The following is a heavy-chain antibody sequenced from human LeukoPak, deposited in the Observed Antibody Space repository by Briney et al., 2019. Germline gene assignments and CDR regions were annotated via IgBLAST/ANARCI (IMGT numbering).Heavy chain of an antibody. Sequence: GGSLRLSCAASGFTFSSYGMQWVRQAPGKGLEWVTLISYDGSNKDYADSVKGRFTISRDNAKNSLYLQMNSLRDEDTAVYYCARALGYCSGGSCPGGMDVWGQGTTVTVSS. J-gene: IGHJ6*02. CDR2: ISYDGSNK. CDR1: GFTFSSYG. D-gene: IGHD2-15*01. CDR3: ARALGYCSGGSCPGGMDV. V-gene: IGHV3-30*03.